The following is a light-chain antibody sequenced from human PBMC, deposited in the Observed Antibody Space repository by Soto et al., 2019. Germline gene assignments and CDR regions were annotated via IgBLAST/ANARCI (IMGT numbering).Light chain of an antibody. J-gene: IGKJ1*01. CDR1: QCISGTY. Sequence: DTVWTQSPVTLSLTSGDLATLPGRASQCISGTYLAWYQQKPGQAPRLLIYSASTRATGIPDRFSGSGSGTDFTLTISRLEPEDIAVYYCQHYGTSPSTFGRGTKVDIK. V-gene: IGKV3-20*01. CDR2: SAS. CDR3: QHYGTSPST.